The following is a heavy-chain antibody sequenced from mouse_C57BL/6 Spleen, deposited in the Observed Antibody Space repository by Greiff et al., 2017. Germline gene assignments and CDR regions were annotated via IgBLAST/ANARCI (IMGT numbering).Heavy chain of an antibody. J-gene: IGHJ1*03. CDR1: GFTFSSYA. Sequence: DVMLVESGEGLVKPGGSLKLSCAASGFTFSSYAMSWVRQTPEKRLEWVAYISSGGDYIYYAATVKGRFTIASDNARNTLYLQMSSLKSEDTAMYYCTRANYEGDSYWYFDVWGTGTTVTVSS. D-gene: IGHD2-3*01. CDR3: TRANYEGDSYWYFDV. CDR2: ISSGGDYI. V-gene: IGHV5-9-1*02.